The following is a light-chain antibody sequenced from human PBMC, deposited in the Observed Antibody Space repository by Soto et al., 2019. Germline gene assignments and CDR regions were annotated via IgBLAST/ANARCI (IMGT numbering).Light chain of an antibody. CDR3: QSYDSSLSGWV. Sequence: QPVLTQPPSVSGAPGQRVTISCTGSSSNIGARYDVHWYQQLPGTAPKLLIYGNYNRPSGVPDRFSGSKSGTSASLAITGLQAEDEADYYCQSYDSSLSGWVFGGGTQLTVL. CDR1: SSNIGARYD. CDR2: GNY. V-gene: IGLV1-40*01. J-gene: IGLJ3*02.